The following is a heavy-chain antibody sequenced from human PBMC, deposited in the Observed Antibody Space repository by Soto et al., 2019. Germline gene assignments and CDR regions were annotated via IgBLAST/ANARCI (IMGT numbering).Heavy chain of an antibody. D-gene: IGHD2-15*01. J-gene: IGHJ5*02. Sequence: SETLSLTCTVSGGSISSGDYYWSWIRQPPGKGLEWIGYIHYSGSTYYNPSLKSRVTISVDTSKNQFSLKLSSVTAADTAVYYCARGDIVVVVAATPWFDPWGQGTLVTVSS. CDR2: IHYSGST. CDR1: GGSISSGDYY. V-gene: IGHV4-30-4*01. CDR3: ARGDIVVVVAATPWFDP.